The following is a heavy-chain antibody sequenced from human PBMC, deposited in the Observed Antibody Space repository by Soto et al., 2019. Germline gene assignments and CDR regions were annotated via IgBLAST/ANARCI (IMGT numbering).Heavy chain of an antibody. CDR1: GGSISSGGYS. V-gene: IGHV4-30-2*01. CDR3: ARETSTYYYDSSGYLGYYFDY. J-gene: IGHJ4*02. D-gene: IGHD3-22*01. Sequence: SETLSLTCAVSGGSISSGGYSWSWIRQPPGKGLEWIGYMYHSGSTYYNPSIKSRVTISVDTSKNQFSLKLSSVTAADTAVYYCARETSTYYYDSSGYLGYYFDYWGQGTLVTVSS. CDR2: MYHSGST.